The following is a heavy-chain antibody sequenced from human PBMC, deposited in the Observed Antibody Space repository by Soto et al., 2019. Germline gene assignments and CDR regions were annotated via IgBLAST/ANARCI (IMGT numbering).Heavy chain of an antibody. CDR1: GGTFSSYA. D-gene: IGHD2-15*01. CDR3: ASGPHPVGRFDY. CDR2: IIPIFCTA. J-gene: IGHJ4*02. V-gene: IGHV1-69*06. Sequence: QVQLVQSGAEVKKPGSSVKVSCKASGGTFSSYAIRCVRQAPGHGLEWMGGIIPIFCTANYAQKFHGRVMITADKSTSTAYMELSSMRSEDTAVYYWASGPHPVGRFDYWVQGTLVTVSS.